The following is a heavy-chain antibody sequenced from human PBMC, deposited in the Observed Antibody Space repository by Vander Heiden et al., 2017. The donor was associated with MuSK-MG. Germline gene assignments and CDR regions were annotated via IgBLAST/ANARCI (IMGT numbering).Heavy chain of an antibody. D-gene: IGHD6-13*01. CDR2: IYPGDSDS. V-gene: IGHV5-51*01. J-gene: IGHJ6*03. CDR3: ARHSEAEAGRSLFYDYRDV. Sequence: VQLVQSGAEVKKPGESLKISCKGSGYSFTSYWIGWVRQMPGNGLEWMGIIYPGDSDSRDSPSFQGQVTISADKSSSTDYLQWSSLKASDTAMYYCARHSEAEAGRSLFYDYRDVWGKGTTVTVSS. CDR1: GYSFTSYW.